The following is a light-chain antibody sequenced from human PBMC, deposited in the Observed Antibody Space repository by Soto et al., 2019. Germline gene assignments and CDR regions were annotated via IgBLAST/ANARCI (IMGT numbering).Light chain of an antibody. CDR3: RSYAGSNNF. Sequence: QSALTQPPSASGSPGQSVTISCTGTSSDVGGYNYVSWYQQHPGKAPKLMIYEVSKRPSGVPDRFSGSKSGNTASLTVSGLQAEDEADYYCRSYAGSNNFFGGGTKVTVL. CDR2: EVS. J-gene: IGLJ2*01. V-gene: IGLV2-8*01. CDR1: SSDVGGYNY.